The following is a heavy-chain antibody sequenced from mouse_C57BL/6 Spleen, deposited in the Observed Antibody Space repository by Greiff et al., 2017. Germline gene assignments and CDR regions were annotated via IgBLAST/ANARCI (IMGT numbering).Heavy chain of an antibody. CDR2: INPNNGGT. J-gene: IGHJ4*01. Sequence: EVKLVESGPELVKPGASVKIPCKASGYTFTDYNMDWVKQSHGKSLEWIGDINPNNGGTIYNQKFKGKATLTVDKSSSTAYMELRSLTSEDTAVYYCARHGYYLMDYWGQGTSVTVSS. V-gene: IGHV1-18*01. CDR1: GYTFTDYN. CDR3: ARHGYYLMDY. D-gene: IGHD2-3*01.